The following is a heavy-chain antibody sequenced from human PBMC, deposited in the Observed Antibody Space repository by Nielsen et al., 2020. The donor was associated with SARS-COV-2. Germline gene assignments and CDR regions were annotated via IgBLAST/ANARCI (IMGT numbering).Heavy chain of an antibody. D-gene: IGHD3-22*01. J-gene: IGHJ6*03. Sequence: WIRQPPGKGLEWVSYITNSNRNIYHADSVEGRFTISRDNAKNSLYLQMNSLRAEDTAVYYCARAPPGDYYDSSGYYYYYYYMDVWGKGTTVTVSS. V-gene: IGHV3-48*04. CDR2: ITNSNRNI. CDR3: ARAPPGDYYDSSGYYYYYYYMDV.